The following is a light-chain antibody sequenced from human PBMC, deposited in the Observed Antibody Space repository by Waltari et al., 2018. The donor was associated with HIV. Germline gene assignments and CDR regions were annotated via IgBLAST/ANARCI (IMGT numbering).Light chain of an antibody. CDR3: AAWGDSLTSFV. V-gene: IGLV1-47*01. CDR2: RNN. Sequence: QSVLTQPPSASETPGQRVTIPCSGSSSNIGSTYVYWYQHLPGTAPKLLIYRNNQRPSGVPDRFSGSKSGTSASLAISGLRSEDEADYYCAAWGDSLTSFVFGTGTKVTVL. J-gene: IGLJ1*01. CDR1: SSNIGSTY.